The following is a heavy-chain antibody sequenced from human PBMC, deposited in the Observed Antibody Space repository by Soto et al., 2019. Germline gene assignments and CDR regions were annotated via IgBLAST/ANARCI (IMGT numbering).Heavy chain of an antibody. CDR1: GGTFSTFG. J-gene: IGHJ4*02. Sequence: SVKVSCKASGGTFSTFGISWVRQAPGQGLEWMGGIIPFFGTARYSQKFEDRITITADESTNTVYMDLRSLTSEDMAIYYCAKSAPMDAGDKYYYDFWGQGALVTVSS. D-gene: IGHD4-17*01. CDR2: IIPFFGTA. V-gene: IGHV1-69*13. CDR3: AKSAPMDAGDKYYYDF.